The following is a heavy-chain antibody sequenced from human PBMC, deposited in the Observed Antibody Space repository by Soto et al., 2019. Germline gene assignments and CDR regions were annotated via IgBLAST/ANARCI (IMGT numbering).Heavy chain of an antibody. CDR2: INHSGST. Sequence: LSLTCAVYGGSFSGYYWSWIRQPPGKGLEWIGEINHSGSTNYNPSLKSRVTISVDTSKNQFSLKLSSVTAADTAVYYCARGPSPIYSGYQVAWLDPWGQGTLVTVSS. J-gene: IGHJ5*02. D-gene: IGHD5-12*01. CDR3: ARGPSPIYSGYQVAWLDP. V-gene: IGHV4-34*01. CDR1: GGSFSGYY.